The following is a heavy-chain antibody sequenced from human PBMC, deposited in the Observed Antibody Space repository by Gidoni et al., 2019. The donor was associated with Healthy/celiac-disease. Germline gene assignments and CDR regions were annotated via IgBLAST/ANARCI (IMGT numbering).Heavy chain of an antibody. Sequence: QVQLVESGGGVVQPGRSLRLSCAASAFTFSSYAIHWVRQAPGKGLEWVAVISYDGSNKYYADSVKGRFTISRDNSKNTLYLQMNSLRAEDTAVYYCARLQSGGGYDPRRGHFDYWGQGTLVTVSS. CDR2: ISYDGSNK. D-gene: IGHD5-12*01. CDR1: AFTFSSYA. CDR3: ARLQSGGGYDPRRGHFDY. J-gene: IGHJ4*02. V-gene: IGHV3-30-3*01.